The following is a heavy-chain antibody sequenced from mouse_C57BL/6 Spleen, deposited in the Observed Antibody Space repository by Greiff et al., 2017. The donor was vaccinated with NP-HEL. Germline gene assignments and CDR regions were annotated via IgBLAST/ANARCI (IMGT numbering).Heavy chain of an antibody. CDR1: GYAFRSSW. Sequence: LQRVESGPALVKPGASVKISCKSSGYAFRSSWMNWVKQRPGTVLEWIGRIYPGDGDTNYNGKFKGKATLTADKSSSTAYMQLSSLTSEDSAVDCGASRGYGSSFDYWGQGTTLTVSA. D-gene: IGHD1-1*01. CDR2: IYPGDGDT. J-gene: IGHJ2*01. V-gene: IGHV1-82*01. CDR3: ASRGYGSSFDY.